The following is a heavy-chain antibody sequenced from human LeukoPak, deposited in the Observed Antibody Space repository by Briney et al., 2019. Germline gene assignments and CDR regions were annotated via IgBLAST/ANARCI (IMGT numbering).Heavy chain of an antibody. CDR3: ARGKPNGLSYYYDSSGYSDRFDY. V-gene: IGHV3-30*04. D-gene: IGHD3-22*01. CDR2: ISYDGSNK. Sequence: GGSLRLSCAASGFTFSSYAMHWVRQAPGKGLEWVAVISYDGSNKYYADSVKGRFTISRDNSKNTLYLQMNSLRAEDTAVYYCARGKPNGLSYYYDSSGYSDRFDYWGQGTLVTVSS. J-gene: IGHJ4*02. CDR1: GFTFSSYA.